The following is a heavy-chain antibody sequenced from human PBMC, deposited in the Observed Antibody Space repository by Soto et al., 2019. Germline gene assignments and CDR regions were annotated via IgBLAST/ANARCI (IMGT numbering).Heavy chain of an antibody. CDR3: ARDPVWSSGFREGVDY. Sequence: QVQLVESGGGVVQPGRSLRLSCAASGFTFSSYGMHWVRQAPGKGLEWVAVIWYDGSNKYYADYVKGRFTISRDNSKNTLYLQMNSLRAEDTAVYYCARDPVWSSGFREGVDYWGQGTLVTVSS. CDR2: IWYDGSNK. V-gene: IGHV3-33*01. J-gene: IGHJ4*02. D-gene: IGHD6-19*01. CDR1: GFTFSSYG.